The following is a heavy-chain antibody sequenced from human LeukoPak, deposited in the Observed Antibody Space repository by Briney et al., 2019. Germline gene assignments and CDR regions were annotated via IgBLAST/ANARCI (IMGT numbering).Heavy chain of an antibody. J-gene: IGHJ4*02. Sequence: PGGSLRLSCAASGFTFSSNNMNWVRQAPGKGLEWVSSISTSSSYIYFADSVKGRFTISRGNAKKSLYLQMNSLRAEDTAVYYCARGAEGIAATDSNFDYWGQGALVTVSS. CDR3: ARGAEGIAATDSNFDY. D-gene: IGHD6-13*01. CDR1: GFTFSSNN. CDR2: ISTSSSYI. V-gene: IGHV3-21*01.